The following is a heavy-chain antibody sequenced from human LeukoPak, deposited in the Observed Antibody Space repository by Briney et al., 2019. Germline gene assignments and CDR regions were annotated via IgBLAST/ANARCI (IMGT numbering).Heavy chain of an antibody. Sequence: SETLSLTCTVSGGSISSSSYYWGWIRQPPGKGLEWIGSIYYSGSTYYNPSLKSRVTISVDTSKNQFSLKLSSVTAADTAVYYCARGLLRNGYDYGDYGDWGQGTLVTVSS. CDR2: IYYSGST. D-gene: IGHD4-17*01. V-gene: IGHV4-39*01. CDR1: GGSISSSSYY. CDR3: ARGLLRNGYDYGDYGD. J-gene: IGHJ4*02.